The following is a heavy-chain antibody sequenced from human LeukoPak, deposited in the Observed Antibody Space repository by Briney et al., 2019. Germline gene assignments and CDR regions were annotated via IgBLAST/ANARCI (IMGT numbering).Heavy chain of an antibody. CDR1: GGSISSYY. D-gene: IGHD2-15*01. CDR2: IYTSGST. CDR3: AREDHLYCSGGSCYSHAFDI. Sequence: SETLSLTCTVSGGSISSYYWSWIRQPAGKGLEWIGRIYTSGSTNYNPSLKSRVTISVDTSKNQFSLKLSSVTAADTAVYYCAREDHLYCSGGSCYSHAFDIWGQGTMVTVSS. J-gene: IGHJ3*02. V-gene: IGHV4-4*07.